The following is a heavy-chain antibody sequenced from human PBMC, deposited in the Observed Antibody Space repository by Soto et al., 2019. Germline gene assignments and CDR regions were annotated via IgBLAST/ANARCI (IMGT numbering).Heavy chain of an antibody. CDR1: GYSLSSYW. D-gene: IGHD6-13*01. CDR3: ARIRSSWTGFDY. CDR2: IYPGDSDT. Sequence: RGQSLKSSGKGSGYSLSSYWCGWVRQMPGKGLEWMGIIYPGDSDTRYSPSLQGQVTISADKSISTAYLQWSSLKASDTAMYYCARIRSSWTGFDYWGQGTLVTVSS. J-gene: IGHJ4*02. V-gene: IGHV5-51*01.